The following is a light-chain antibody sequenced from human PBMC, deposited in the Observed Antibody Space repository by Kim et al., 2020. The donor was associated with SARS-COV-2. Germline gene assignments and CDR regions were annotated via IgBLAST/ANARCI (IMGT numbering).Light chain of an antibody. Sequence: EIVLTQSPATLSLSPGERATLSCRASQSVSSYLAWYQQKPGQAPRLLIYDASNRATGIPARFSGSGSGTDFTLTISSLEPEDFAVYYCQQHSNWPPYTFGQGTKLEF. CDR3: QQHSNWPPYT. J-gene: IGKJ2*01. V-gene: IGKV3-11*01. CDR1: QSVSSY. CDR2: DAS.